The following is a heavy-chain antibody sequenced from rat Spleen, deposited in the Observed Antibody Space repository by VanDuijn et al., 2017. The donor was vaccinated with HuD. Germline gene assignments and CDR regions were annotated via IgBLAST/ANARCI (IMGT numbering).Heavy chain of an antibody. J-gene: IGHJ1*01. Sequence: EVQLVETGGGLVQPGRSLKLSCVASGFTFSSYWMYWVRQAPGKGLEWVSSINPDGTTTYYPDSVKGRFTISRDNAENTLYLQMDGLRSEDTATYYCAKDMSRTIAARSYSYFDFWGPGTVVTVSS. D-gene: IGHD1-2*01. CDR2: INPDGTTT. CDR1: GFTFSSYW. CDR3: AKDMSRTIAARSYSYFDF. V-gene: IGHV5-58*01.